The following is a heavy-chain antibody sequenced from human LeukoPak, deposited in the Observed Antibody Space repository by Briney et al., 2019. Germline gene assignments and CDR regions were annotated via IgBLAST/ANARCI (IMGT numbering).Heavy chain of an antibody. CDR2: MNPNSGNT. Sequence: GASVKVPCKASGYTFTSYEINWVRQATGQGLEWMGWMNPNSGNTGYAQKFQGRVTMIRNTSISTAYMELSSLRSEDTAVYYCARGYGSGSYYNSFDYWGQGTLVTVSS. D-gene: IGHD3-10*01. CDR1: GYTFTSYE. J-gene: IGHJ4*02. CDR3: ARGYGSGSYYNSFDY. V-gene: IGHV1-8*01.